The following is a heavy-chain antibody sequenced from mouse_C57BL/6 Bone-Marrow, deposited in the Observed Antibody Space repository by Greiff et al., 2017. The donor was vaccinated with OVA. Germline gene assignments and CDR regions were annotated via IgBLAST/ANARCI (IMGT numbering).Heavy chain of an antibody. J-gene: IGHJ3*01. CDR3: ARRRLGGFAY. Sequence: EVQGVESGGDLVKPGGSLKLSCAASGFTFSSYGMSWVRQTPDKRLEWVATISSGGSYTYYPDSVKGRFTISRDNAKNTLYLQMSSLKSEDTAMYYCARRRLGGFAYWGQGTLVTVSA. CDR2: ISSGGSYT. CDR1: GFTFSSYG. V-gene: IGHV5-6*01.